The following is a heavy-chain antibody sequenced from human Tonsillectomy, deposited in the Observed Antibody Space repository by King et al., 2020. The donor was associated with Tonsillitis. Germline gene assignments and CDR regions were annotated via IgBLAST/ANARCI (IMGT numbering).Heavy chain of an antibody. J-gene: IGHJ6*02. Sequence: VQLVESGAEVKKPGSSVKVSCKASGGTFSSYAISWVRQAPGQGLEWMGGIIPIFGTANYAQKFQGRVTITADESTSTAYMELSSLRSEDTAVYYCASVTTEYSWNDLLDYYYGMDVWGQGTTVTVSS. CDR1: GGTFSSYA. V-gene: IGHV1-69*01. CDR2: IIPIFGTA. CDR3: ASVTTEYSWNDLLDYYYGMDV. D-gene: IGHD1-20*01.